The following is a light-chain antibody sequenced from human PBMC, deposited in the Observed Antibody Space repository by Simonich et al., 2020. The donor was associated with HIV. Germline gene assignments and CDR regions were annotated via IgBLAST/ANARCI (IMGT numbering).Light chain of an antibody. J-gene: IGKJ2*01. Sequence: IQLTQSPSFLSASVGDRVTITCRASQDISIYLAWYQQKPGKAPKPLIYAASTVQRGVPSRFSGSGSGTEFTLTISSLQPEDFTTYYCQQLSSHPTFGQGTKLEIK. CDR1: QDISIY. CDR2: AAS. CDR3: QQLSSHPT. V-gene: IGKV1-9*01.